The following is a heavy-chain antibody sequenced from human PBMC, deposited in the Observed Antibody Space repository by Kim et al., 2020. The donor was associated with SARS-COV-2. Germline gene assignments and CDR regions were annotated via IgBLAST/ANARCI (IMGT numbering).Heavy chain of an antibody. J-gene: IGHJ3*02. V-gene: IGHV3-23*01. CDR3: AKVIVGATLRGAFDI. CDR1: GFTFSSYA. CDR2: ISGSGGST. Sequence: GGSLRLSCAASGFTFSSYAMSWVRQAPGKRLEWVSAISGSGGSTYYADSVKGRFTISRDSSKNTLYLQMNSLRAEDTAVYYCAKVIVGATLRGAFDIWGQGTMVTVSS. D-gene: IGHD1-26*01.